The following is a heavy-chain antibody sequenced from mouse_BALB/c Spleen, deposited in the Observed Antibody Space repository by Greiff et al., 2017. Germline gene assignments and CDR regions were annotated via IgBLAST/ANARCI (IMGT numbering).Heavy chain of an antibody. CDR1: GYTFTDYY. D-gene: IGHD2-2*01. Sequence: QVQLKQSGAELARPGASVKLSCKASGYTFTDYYINWVKQRTGQGLEWIGEIYPGSGNTYYNEKFKGKATLTADKSSSTAYMQLSSLTSEDSAVYFCAREGNGYYFDYWGQGTTLTVSS. V-gene: IGHV1-77*01. J-gene: IGHJ2*01. CDR2: IYPGSGNT. CDR3: AREGNGYYFDY.